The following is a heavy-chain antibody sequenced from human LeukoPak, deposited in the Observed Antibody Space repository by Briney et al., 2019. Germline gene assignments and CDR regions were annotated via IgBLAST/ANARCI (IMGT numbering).Heavy chain of an antibody. J-gene: IGHJ4*02. CDR1: GGSISSGDYY. CDR3: ARFGTSTEVFDY. D-gene: IGHD4-23*01. CDR2: IYYRGST. V-gene: IGHV4-31*03. Sequence: PSQTLSLTCTVSGGSISSGDYYWSWIRQHPGKGLEWIGYIYYRGSTYSNPSLKSRVTMSLDTSKNQFSLKLSSVTAADTAVYYCARFGTSTEVFDYWGQGTLVTVSS.